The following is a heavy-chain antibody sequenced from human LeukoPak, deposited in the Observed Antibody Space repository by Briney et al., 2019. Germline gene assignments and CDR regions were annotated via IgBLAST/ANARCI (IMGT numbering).Heavy chain of an antibody. CDR1: GINLRSYA. CDR3: KKGLVGDDY. CDR2: STEGSGTT. D-gene: IGHD2-2*01. Sequence: GGSLRLSCAVSGINLRSYAMNWVRQAPGKGLEWVSGSTEGSGTTHYADSVKGRFTISRDYSKNTLYLQMNSLRAEDTAVYYCKKGLVGDDYWGQGTLVTVSS. J-gene: IGHJ4*02. V-gene: IGHV3-23*01.